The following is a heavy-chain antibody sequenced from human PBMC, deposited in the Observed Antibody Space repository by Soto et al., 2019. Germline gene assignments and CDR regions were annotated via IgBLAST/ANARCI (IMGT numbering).Heavy chain of an antibody. CDR2: IYHSGST. J-gene: IGHJ6*02. D-gene: IGHD3-10*01. Sequence: QVQLQESGPGLVKPSGTLSLTCAVSGGSISSSNWWSWVRQPPGKGLEWIGEIYHSGSTNYNPSLKSRVTISVDKSKNQFSLKLSSVTAADTAVYYCARAFVAVRGVIMTIGGMDVWGQGTTVTVSS. CDR1: GGSISSSNW. V-gene: IGHV4-4*02. CDR3: ARAFVAVRGVIMTIGGMDV.